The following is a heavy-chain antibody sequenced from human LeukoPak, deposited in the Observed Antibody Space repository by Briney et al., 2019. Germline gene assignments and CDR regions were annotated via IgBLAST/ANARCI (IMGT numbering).Heavy chain of an antibody. CDR1: GFTFSTYD. Sequence: KAGGSLRLSCAASGFTFSTYDMNWVRQTSDRGLEWVSSISTASEYIYYADSVKGRFTVSRDNAKNSLYLQMNRLRAEDTAIYYCARHLKLVLAAIRYFAMDVWGQGTTVTVTS. D-gene: IGHD2-2*01. V-gene: IGHV3-21*01. J-gene: IGHJ6*02. CDR3: ARHLKLVLAAIRYFAMDV. CDR2: ISTASEYI.